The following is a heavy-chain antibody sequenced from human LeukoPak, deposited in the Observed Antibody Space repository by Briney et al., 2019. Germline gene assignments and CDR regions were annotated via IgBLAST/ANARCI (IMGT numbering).Heavy chain of an antibody. CDR2: IYNNGRT. CDR1: GGSISSYY. V-gene: IGHV4-59*01. J-gene: IGHJ4*02. D-gene: IGHD6-19*01. Sequence: SETLSLTCTVSGGSISSYYWSWIRQPPGKGLEWIGYIYNNGRTNYNPSLKSRVTISVDTSKNQFSLKLSSVTAADTAVYYCARVIGSDWYPLAYWGQGTLVTVSS. CDR3: ARVIGSDWYPLAY.